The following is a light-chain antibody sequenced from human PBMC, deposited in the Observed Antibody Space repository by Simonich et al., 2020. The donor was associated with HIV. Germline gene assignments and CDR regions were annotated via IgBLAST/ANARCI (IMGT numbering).Light chain of an antibody. CDR1: QSVSSY. CDR2: EAS. Sequence: EIVLTQSPAILSLSPGERATLSRRASQSVSSYLAWYQQKPCQAPRLLIYEASHRATGVPASFSGSGSGTDFTLTITSLESEDFAVYYCQQRSNWITFGQGTRLEIK. J-gene: IGKJ5*01. CDR3: QQRSNWIT. V-gene: IGKV3-11*01.